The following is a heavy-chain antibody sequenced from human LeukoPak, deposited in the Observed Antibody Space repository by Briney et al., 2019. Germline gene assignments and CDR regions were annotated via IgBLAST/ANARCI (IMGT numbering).Heavy chain of an antibody. CDR2: IKTKAEGGTI. J-gene: IGHJ4*02. V-gene: IGHV3-15*01. CDR1: GFIFSDVW. CDR3: TTDLDY. Sequence: GGSLRLSCAGSGFIFSDVWMSWVRQAPGKGLEWVARIKTKAEGGTIDYAAPVKGRFIISRDDSEKRLDLQMSSLKSEDTGVYYCTTDLDYWGQGTLATVSS.